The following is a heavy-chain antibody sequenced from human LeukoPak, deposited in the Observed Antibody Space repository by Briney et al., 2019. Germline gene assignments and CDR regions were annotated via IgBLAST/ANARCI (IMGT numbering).Heavy chain of an antibody. CDR1: GFTVSSYA. CDR2: ITLGGGET. D-gene: IGHD3-22*01. J-gene: IGHJ4*02. Sequence: GGSLRLSCAASGFTVSSYAMSWVRQAPGKGLEWVSVITLGGGETYYADSVKGRFTISRDNAKNTLYLQMNSLTAEDTAIYYCARVGIQYFDSSAYYGVARGRSDYWGQGTLVTVSS. V-gene: IGHV3-23*01. CDR3: ARVGIQYFDSSAYYGVARGRSDY.